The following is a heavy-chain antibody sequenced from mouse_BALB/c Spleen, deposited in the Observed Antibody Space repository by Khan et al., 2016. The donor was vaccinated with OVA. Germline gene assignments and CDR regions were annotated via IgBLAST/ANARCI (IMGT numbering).Heavy chain of an antibody. J-gene: IGHJ3*01. CDR1: GFAFNSYD. CDR2: ISSTGTYT. V-gene: IGHV5-9*02. D-gene: IGHD2-10*01. CDR3: TRPSYYGNPWFTY. Sequence: EVELVESGGGLVKPGGSLKLSCEASGFAFNSYDMSWVRQTPEKRLEWVATISSTGTYTYYPDSVKGRFTFSRDTARNTLYLQMSSLRSEATAFYYCTRPSYYGNPWFTYWGQGTLVTVSA.